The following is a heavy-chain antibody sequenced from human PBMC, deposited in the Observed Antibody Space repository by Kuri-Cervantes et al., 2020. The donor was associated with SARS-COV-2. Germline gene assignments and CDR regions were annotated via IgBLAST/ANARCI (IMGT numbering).Heavy chain of an antibody. Sequence: SEILSLTCTVSGGSISSSSYYWGWIRQPPGKGLEWIGSTYYSGSTYYNLSLKSRVTISVDTSKNQFSLKLSSVTAADTAVYYCARGGACSSTSCYYWFDPWGQGTLVTVSS. CDR3: ARGGACSSTSCYYWFDP. CDR2: TYYSGST. CDR1: GGSISSSSYY. D-gene: IGHD2-2*01. J-gene: IGHJ5*02. V-gene: IGHV4-39*01.